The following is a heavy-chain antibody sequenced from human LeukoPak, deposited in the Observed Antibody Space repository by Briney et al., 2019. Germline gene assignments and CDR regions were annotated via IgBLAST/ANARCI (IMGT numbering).Heavy chain of an antibody. CDR1: GFSLSTSGVG. CDR2: IYWNDDK. J-gene: IGHJ4*02. CDR3: AHHDRYCSGGSCYSFSRRAYFDY. V-gene: IGHV2-5*01. Sequence: SGPTLVKPTQTLTLTCTFSGFSLSTSGVGVGWIRQPPGKALEWLALIYWNDDKRYSPSLKSRLTITKDTSKNQVVLTMTNMDPVDTATYYCAHHDRYCSGGSCYSFSRRAYFDYWGQGTLVTVSS. D-gene: IGHD2-15*01.